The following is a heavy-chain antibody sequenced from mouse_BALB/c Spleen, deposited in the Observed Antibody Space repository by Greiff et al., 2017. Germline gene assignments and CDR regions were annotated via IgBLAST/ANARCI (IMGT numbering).Heavy chain of an antibody. CDR3: NAGRLRYAMDY. V-gene: IGHV14-4*02. Sequence: VQLQQSGAELVRSGASVKLSCTASGFNIKDYYMHWVKQRPERGLEWIGWIDPENGDTEYAPKFQGKATMTADTSSNTAYLQLSSLTSEDTAVYYCNAGRLRYAMDYWGQGTSVTVSS. D-gene: IGHD2-2*01. J-gene: IGHJ4*01. CDR2: IDPENGDT. CDR1: GFNIKDYY.